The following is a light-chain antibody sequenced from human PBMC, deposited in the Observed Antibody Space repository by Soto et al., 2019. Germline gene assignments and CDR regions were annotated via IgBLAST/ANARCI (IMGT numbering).Light chain of an antibody. J-gene: IGKJ3*01. Sequence: EIVLTQSPATLSLSPGERATLSCRASQSVRSNLAWYQQKPGQPPRLLIYDAVNRTTGSPARFSGSGYGTDFTLTISSLEHEDFAVYLCQQRGNWPQTFGPGTKVDI. CDR3: QQRGNWPQT. CDR2: DAV. V-gene: IGKV3-11*01. CDR1: QSVRSN.